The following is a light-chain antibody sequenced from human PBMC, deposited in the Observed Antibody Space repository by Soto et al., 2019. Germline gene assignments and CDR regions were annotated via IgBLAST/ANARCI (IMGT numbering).Light chain of an antibody. CDR2: DVS. CDR3: SSYTSSSIYV. CDR1: SSDVGGYNY. V-gene: IGLV2-14*01. Sequence: QSVLTQPASVSGSPGQSITISCTGTSSDVGGYNYVSWYQQYPGKAPKLMIYDVSNRPSGVSNRFSGSKSGNTASLTISGLQAEDEADYYCSSYTSSSIYVFGTGTKLTVL. J-gene: IGLJ1*01.